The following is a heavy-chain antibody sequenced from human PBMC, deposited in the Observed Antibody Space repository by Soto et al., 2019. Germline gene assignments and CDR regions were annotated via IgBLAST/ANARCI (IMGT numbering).Heavy chain of an antibody. CDR2: ISYDGGTT. V-gene: IGHV3-15*01. CDR1: GLTCSTYG. J-gene: IGHJ4*02. Sequence: PWGSLRHSCAAAGLTCSTYGMHCIRQAPGKGLEWVAVISYDGGTTDYAAPVKGRFTISRDDSKNTLYLQMNSLKTEDTAVYYCTTLYCGAPGCWGQGTLVPVS. CDR3: TTLYCGAPGC. D-gene: IGHD2-21*01.